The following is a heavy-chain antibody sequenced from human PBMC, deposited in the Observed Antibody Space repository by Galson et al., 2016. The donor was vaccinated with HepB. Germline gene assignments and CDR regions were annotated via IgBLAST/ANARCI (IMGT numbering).Heavy chain of an antibody. J-gene: IGHJ4*02. D-gene: IGHD1-1*01. V-gene: IGHV4-31*03. CDR1: GGSISSGGHS. Sequence: TLSLTCTVSGGSISSGGHSWTWIRQHAVKGLEWIGYIYNTGTIYNNPSLKSRVSISVDTSKNQFSLKLTSVTAADTAIYYCARHERSGKPITPTGDFWGQGILVTVPS. CDR2: IYNTGTI. CDR3: ARHERSGKPITPTGDF.